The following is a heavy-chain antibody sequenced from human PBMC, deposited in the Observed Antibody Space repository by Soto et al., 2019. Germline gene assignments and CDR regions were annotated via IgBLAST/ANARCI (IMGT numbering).Heavy chain of an antibody. J-gene: IGHJ4*02. CDR1: GFTFSSYA. D-gene: IGHD5-18*01. Sequence: VGSLRLSCAASGFTFSSYAMSWVRQAPGKGLEWVSAISGSGGSTYYADSVKGRFTISRDNSKNTLYLQMNSLRAEDTAVYYCAKSGGYNYGYQETDYWGQGTLVTVSS. CDR3: AKSGGYNYGYQETDY. CDR2: ISGSGGST. V-gene: IGHV3-23*01.